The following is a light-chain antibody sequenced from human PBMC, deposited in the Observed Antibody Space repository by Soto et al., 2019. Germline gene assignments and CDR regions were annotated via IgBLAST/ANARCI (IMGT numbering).Light chain of an antibody. V-gene: IGKV3-20*01. CDR3: QQYGSAPWT. CDR2: AAS. Sequence: EIVLTQSPGTLSLSPGESVTISCRASQSVSNNYLSWYQQKPAQAPRLLIYAASNRARGIPDRFCGSGSGTDVTLTVRRLESEDFAVYYCQQYGSAPWTFGQGTKVE. CDR1: QSVSNNY. J-gene: IGKJ1*01.